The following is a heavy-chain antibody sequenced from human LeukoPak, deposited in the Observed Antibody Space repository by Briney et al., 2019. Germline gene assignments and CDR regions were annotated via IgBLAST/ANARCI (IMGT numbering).Heavy chain of an antibody. V-gene: IGHV3-30*02. CDR2: MRFDGSNK. Sequence: GGSLRLSCAGSGFTFSSYGMHWVRQAPGKGLEWVAFMRFDGSNKYYADSVKGRFTISRDNSKNTLYLQMNSLRAEDAAVYFCAKAPVTSCRGAYCYPFDSWGQGTLVTVSS. J-gene: IGHJ4*02. D-gene: IGHD2-21*01. CDR3: AKAPVTSCRGAYCYPFDS. CDR1: GFTFSSYG.